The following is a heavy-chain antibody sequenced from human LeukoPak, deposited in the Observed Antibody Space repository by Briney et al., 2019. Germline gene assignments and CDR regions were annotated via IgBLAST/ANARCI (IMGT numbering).Heavy chain of an antibody. CDR3: AKAGVVSNYALTFDY. Sequence: GRSLRLSCAASGFTFDDYAMHWVRQAPGKGLEWVSGISWNSGSIGYADSVKGRFTISRDNAKNSLYLQMNSLRAEDTALYYCAKAGVVSNYALTFDYWGQGTLVTVSS. CDR2: ISWNSGSI. D-gene: IGHD3-3*01. V-gene: IGHV3-9*01. CDR1: GFTFDDYA. J-gene: IGHJ4*02.